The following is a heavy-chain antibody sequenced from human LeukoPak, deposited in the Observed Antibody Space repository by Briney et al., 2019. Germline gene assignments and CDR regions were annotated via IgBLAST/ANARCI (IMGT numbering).Heavy chain of an antibody. J-gene: IGHJ1*01. D-gene: IGHD6-19*01. CDR3: AKPQKGRIAVAVGYFQH. CDR2: ISSSSSYI. Sequence: KTGGSLRLSCAASGFTFSSYSMNWVRQAPGKGLEWVSSISSSSSYIYYADSVKGRFTISRDNAKNSLYLQMNSLRAEDTAVYYCAKPQKGRIAVAVGYFQHWGQGTLVTVSS. CDR1: GFTFSSYS. V-gene: IGHV3-21*04.